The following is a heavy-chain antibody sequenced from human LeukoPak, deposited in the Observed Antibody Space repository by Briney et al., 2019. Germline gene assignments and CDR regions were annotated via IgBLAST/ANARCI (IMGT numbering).Heavy chain of an antibody. V-gene: IGHV3-23*01. D-gene: IGHD3-10*01. Sequence: GGSLRLSCAASGFTFSSYAMTWVRQAPGKGLEWVSAISGSGGSTYYADSVKGRFTISRDNAKNSLYLQMNSLRAEDTAVYYCARDSVDTMVRGATYYFDYWGQGTLVTVSS. CDR1: GFTFSSYA. CDR3: ARDSVDTMVRGATYYFDY. CDR2: ISGSGGST. J-gene: IGHJ4*02.